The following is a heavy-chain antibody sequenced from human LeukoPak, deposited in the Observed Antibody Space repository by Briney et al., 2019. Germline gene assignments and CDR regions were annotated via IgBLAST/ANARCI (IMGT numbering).Heavy chain of an antibody. V-gene: IGHV3-30-3*01. CDR2: ISYDGSNK. CDR3: ATATTVGPVDY. J-gene: IGHJ4*02. CDR1: GFTFSSYA. Sequence: GGSLRLSCAASGFTFSSYAMHWVRQAPGKGLEWVAVISYDGSNKYYADSVKGRFTISRDNSKNTLYLQMNSLRAEDTAVYYCATATTVGPVDYWGQGTLVTVSS. D-gene: IGHD4-23*01.